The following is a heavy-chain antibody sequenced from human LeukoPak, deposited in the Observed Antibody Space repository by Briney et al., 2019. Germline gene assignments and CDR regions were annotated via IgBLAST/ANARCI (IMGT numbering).Heavy chain of an antibody. CDR2: IKQDGSEK. V-gene: IGHV3-7*01. CDR1: GFTFISYW. J-gene: IGHJ6*03. Sequence: GGSLRLSCAASGFTFISYWMSWVRQAPGKGLEWVANIKQDGSEKYYVDSVKGRFTISRDNAKNSLYLQMNSLRAEDTAVYYCGRDYDYYMDVWGKGTTVTVSS. CDR3: GRDYDYYMDV.